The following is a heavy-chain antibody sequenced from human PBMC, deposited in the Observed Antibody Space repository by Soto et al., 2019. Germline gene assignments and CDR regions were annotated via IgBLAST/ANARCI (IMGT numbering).Heavy chain of an antibody. CDR1: GGTISSWY. CDR2: IYYSGST. CDR3: ARVSYYYDSSGYSHY. J-gene: IGHJ4*02. V-gene: IGHV4-30-4*01. Sequence: SETLSLTCTVSGGTISSWYWSWIRQPPGKGLEWIGYIYYSGSTYYNPSLKSRVTISVDTSKNQFSLKLSSVTAADTAVYYCARVSYYYDSSGYSHYWGQGTLVTVSS. D-gene: IGHD3-22*01.